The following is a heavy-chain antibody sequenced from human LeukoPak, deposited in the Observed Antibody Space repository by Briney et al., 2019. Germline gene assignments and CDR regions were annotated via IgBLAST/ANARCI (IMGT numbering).Heavy chain of an antibody. Sequence: SETLSLTCPVSGGSISSGGYYWSWIRQHPGKGLEWIGYIYYSGSTYYNPSLKSRVTISVDTSKNQFSLKLSSVTAADTAVYYCARVIRSSDHHDYWGQETLVTVSS. J-gene: IGHJ4*02. CDR2: IYYSGST. CDR3: ARVIRSSDHHDY. CDR1: GGSISSGGYY. D-gene: IGHD6-13*01. V-gene: IGHV4-31*03.